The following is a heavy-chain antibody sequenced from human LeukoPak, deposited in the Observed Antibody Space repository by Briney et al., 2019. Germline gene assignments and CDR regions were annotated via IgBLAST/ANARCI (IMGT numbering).Heavy chain of an antibody. CDR3: ARDRHCVNGVCHSPPGMDV. J-gene: IGHJ6*02. CDR2: IWFDKNQ. V-gene: IGHV3-33*01. Sequence: GGSLRLSCAASGFILNDYGMHWVRQAPGKGLEWVADIWFDKNQHFADSVKGRFAISKDNSKNTVYLQINSLRAEDTAVYYCARDRHCVNGVCHSPPGMDVWGQGTTVTVSS. D-gene: IGHD2-8*01. CDR1: GFILNDYG.